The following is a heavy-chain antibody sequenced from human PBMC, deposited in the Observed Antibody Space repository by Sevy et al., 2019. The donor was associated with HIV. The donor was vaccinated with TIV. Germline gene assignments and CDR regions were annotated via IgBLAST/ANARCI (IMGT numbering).Heavy chain of an antibody. CDR1: GYAFTSYG. J-gene: IGHJ4*02. CDR3: GRDRDEERLREFDY. CDR2: ISTYNGDT. D-gene: IGHD1-26*01. V-gene: IGHV1-18*01. Sequence: ASVKVSCKASGYAFTSYGISWVRQAPGQGLEWMGWISTYNGDTNFAQQFQGRVTMTTDTSTTTPYMDLRNLRSDDTAVYYCGRDRDEERLREFDYWGQGTLVTVSS.